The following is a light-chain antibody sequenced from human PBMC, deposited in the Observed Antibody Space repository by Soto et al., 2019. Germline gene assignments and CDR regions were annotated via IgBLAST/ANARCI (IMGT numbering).Light chain of an antibody. V-gene: IGLV1-44*01. Sequence: QSVLTQPPSASGTPGQRVIISCSGSSSNIGSYAVTSYRQLPGTAPKLLIYGQSQRPSGVPDRFSGSKSGTSASLAISGLPSEDDADYYCAVWDDSLGGRAFGGGTKLTVL. CDR2: GQS. J-gene: IGLJ2*01. CDR3: AVWDDSLGGRA. CDR1: SSNIGSYA.